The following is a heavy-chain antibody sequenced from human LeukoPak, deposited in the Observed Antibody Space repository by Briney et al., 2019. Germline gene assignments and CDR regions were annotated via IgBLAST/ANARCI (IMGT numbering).Heavy chain of an antibody. V-gene: IGHV1-2*02. D-gene: IGHD3-10*01. CDR1: GYTFTGYY. CDR2: INPNSGGT. J-gene: IGHJ4*02. CDR3: ARASLYYYGSGSYWNY. Sequence: ASVKVSCEASGYTFTGYYMHWVRQAPGQGLEWMGWINPNSGGTNYAQKFQGRVTMTRDTSISTAYMELSRLRSDDTAVYYCARASLYYYGSGSYWNYWGQGTLVTVSS.